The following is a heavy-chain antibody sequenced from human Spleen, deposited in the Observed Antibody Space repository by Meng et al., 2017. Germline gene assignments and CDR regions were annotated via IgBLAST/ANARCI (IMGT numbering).Heavy chain of an antibody. CDR1: GGSISTSAFY. CDR2: IPHRGSS. J-gene: IGHJ1*01. Sequence: QLQLQESGPGLVKPSETLSLTCTVSGGSISTSAFYWAWIRQSPEKGLEWIGEIPHRGSSAYNPSLKSRVSMSIDKSKNQFSLKLTSVTAADTAVYHCLRGSGGSVWGQGTLVTVSS. D-gene: IGHD3-10*01. CDR3: LRGSGGSV. V-gene: IGHV4-39*07.